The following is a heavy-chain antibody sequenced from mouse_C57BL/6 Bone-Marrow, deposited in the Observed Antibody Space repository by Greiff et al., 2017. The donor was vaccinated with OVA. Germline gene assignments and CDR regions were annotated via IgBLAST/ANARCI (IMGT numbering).Heavy chain of an antibody. V-gene: IGHV10-1*01. D-gene: IGHD3-2*02. CDR3: VREDATAQATFDY. CDR1: GFSFNTYA. Sequence: GGGLVQPKGSLKLSCAASGFSFNTYAMNWVRQAPGKGLEWVARIRSKSNNYATYYADSVKDRFTISRDDSESMLYLQMNNLKTEDTAMYYCVREDATAQATFDYWGQGTTLTVSS. J-gene: IGHJ2*01. CDR2: IRSKSNNYAT.